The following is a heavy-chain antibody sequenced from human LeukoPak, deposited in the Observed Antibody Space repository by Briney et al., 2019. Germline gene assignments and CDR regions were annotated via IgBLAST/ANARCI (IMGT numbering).Heavy chain of an antibody. CDR2: IKQDGSEK. CDR1: GLTFSSYW. J-gene: IGHJ4*02. D-gene: IGHD2/OR15-2a*01. Sequence: GESLRLSCAVPGLTFSSYWMHWVRQAPGKGLEWVANIKQDGSEKYYVDSVKGRFTISRDNAKNSLYLQMNSLRAEDTAVYYCASLSEDYWGQGTLVTVSS. CDR3: ASLSEDY. V-gene: IGHV3-7*03.